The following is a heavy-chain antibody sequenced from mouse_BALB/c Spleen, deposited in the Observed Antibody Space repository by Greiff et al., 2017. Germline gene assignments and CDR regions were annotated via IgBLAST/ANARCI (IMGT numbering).Heavy chain of an antibody. CDR1: GFNIKDTY. CDR2: IDPANGNT. D-gene: IGHD1-2*01. J-gene: IGHJ4*01. CDR3: ANHSYYAMDY. Sequence: EVQGVESGAELVKPGASVKLSCTASGFNIKDTYMHWVKQRPEQGLEWIGRIDPANGNTKYDPKFQGKATITADTSSNTAYLQLSSLTSEDTAVCYCANHSYYAMDYWGQGTSVTVSS. V-gene: IGHV14-3*02.